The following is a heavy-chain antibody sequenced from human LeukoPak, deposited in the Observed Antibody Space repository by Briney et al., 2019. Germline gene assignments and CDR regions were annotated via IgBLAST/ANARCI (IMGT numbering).Heavy chain of an antibody. D-gene: IGHD6-19*01. J-gene: IGHJ4*02. CDR1: GDSVSSKSAA. Sequence: SQTLSVTCVSSGDSVSSKSAAWNWIRQSPSRGLEWLGRTYYRSKWFNDYAVSVKGRITINPDTSKNQFSLQLNSVTPEDTAVYFCARTSGYFDYWGQGTLVTVSS. V-gene: IGHV6-1*01. CDR3: ARTSGYFDY. CDR2: TYYRSKWFN.